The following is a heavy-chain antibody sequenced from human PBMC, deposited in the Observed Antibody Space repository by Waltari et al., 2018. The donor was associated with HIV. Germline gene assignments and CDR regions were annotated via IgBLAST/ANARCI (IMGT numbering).Heavy chain of an antibody. CDR1: GLAFSDYH. CDR3: TTSAIGNIFDN. CDR2: IRNKPSSYTT. D-gene: IGHD1-1*01. V-gene: IGHV3-72*01. J-gene: IGHJ4*02. Sequence: EVQLVESGGGLVQPGGSRRLYGAASGLAFSDYHMDWVRQAPGKGLEWVGRIRNKPSSYTTEYAASVKGRFSISRDDSRNSLYLQMNSLKTEDTAVYYCTTSAIGNIFDNWGQGTLVTVSS.